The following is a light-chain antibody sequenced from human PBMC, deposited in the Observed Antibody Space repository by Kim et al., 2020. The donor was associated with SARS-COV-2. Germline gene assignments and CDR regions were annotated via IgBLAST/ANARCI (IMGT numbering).Light chain of an antibody. CDR3: QQYGSSPPYA. V-gene: IGKV3-20*01. CDR2: GTS. J-gene: IGKJ2*01. Sequence: SPGHRATLSCRASQSLSSNYVAWYQQRPGQAPRLLIYGTSSRATGIPDRFSGSGSGTDFTLTISRLEPEDFAVYYCQQYGSSPPYAFGQGTKLEI. CDR1: QSLSSNY.